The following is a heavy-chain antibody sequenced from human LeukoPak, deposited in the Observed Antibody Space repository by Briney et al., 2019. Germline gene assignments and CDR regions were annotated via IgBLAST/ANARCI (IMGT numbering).Heavy chain of an antibody. J-gene: IGHJ4*01. D-gene: IGHD1-26*01. V-gene: IGHV3-23*01. CDR1: GSTFTSYA. Sequence: GGSLRLSCAASGSTFTSYAMNWVRQPPREGLELVSSISGSGSTTYSADSVKGRFTISRDRSKSTLYLQMNSLRGEDTALYYCARLTGSGIVGTTGGFDHWGQGTLVTVSS. CDR2: ISGSGSTT. CDR3: ARLTGSGIVGTTGGFDH.